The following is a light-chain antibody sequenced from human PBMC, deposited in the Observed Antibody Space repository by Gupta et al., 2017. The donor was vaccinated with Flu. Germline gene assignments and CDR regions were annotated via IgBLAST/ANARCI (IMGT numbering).Light chain of an antibody. CDR3: GTWDSSLSSGV. CDR2: ENN. J-gene: IGLJ1*01. V-gene: IGLV1-51*02. CDR1: SSNIGNNY. Sequence: QSVLPQPPSVSAATGQKVTISCPGSSSNIGNNYVSWYQQHPGTAPKLLIYENNKRPSEVPDRFSGSKSGTTATLSITGLQTGDEADYYCGTWDSSLSSGVFGTGTKVTVL.